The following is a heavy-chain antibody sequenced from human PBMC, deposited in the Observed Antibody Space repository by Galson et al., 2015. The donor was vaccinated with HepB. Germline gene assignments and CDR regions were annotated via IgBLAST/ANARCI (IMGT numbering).Heavy chain of an antibody. V-gene: IGHV1-46*03. J-gene: IGHJ5*02. CDR2: INPSGGST. CDR3: ARDRASTIKARIAATLWFDP. Sequence: SVKVSCKASGYKFTSYYMHWVRQAPGQGLEWMGIINPSGGSTDYAQKFRGRLTMTRDTSTGTVYMELSSLRSEDTAVYYCARDRASTIKARIAATLWFDPWGQGTLVTVSS. D-gene: IGHD6-6*01. CDR1: GYKFTSYY.